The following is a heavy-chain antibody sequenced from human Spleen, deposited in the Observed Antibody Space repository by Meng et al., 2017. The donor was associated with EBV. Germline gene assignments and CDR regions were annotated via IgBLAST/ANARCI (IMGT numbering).Heavy chain of an antibody. D-gene: IGHD3-10*01. CDR1: GGTFSIDA. V-gene: IGHV1-69*01. Sequence: QGQLVESGAEVQKPGSSGRGACQTSGGTFSIDAISWVRQARGQGLEWMGGFIPMSGAPHYARKFQGRITITADESTSTHYMDLINLTYEDAAMYYCASESRRGFTPDYWGQGTLVTVSS. CDR3: ASESRRGFTPDY. J-gene: IGHJ4*02. CDR2: FIPMSGAP.